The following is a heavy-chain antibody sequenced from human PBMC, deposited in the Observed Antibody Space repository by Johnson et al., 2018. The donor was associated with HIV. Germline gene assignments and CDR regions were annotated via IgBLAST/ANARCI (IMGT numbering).Heavy chain of an antibody. CDR2: ISSDESNK. J-gene: IGHJ3*02. V-gene: IGHV3-30*04. CDR1: GFTFSSYA. Sequence: QMLLVESGGGVVQPGRSLRLSCAASGFTFSSYAMHWVRQAPGKGLEWVAVISSDESNKYYADSVKGRFTISRDNSKNTLYLQMNSLRAEDTAVYYCAKVASAMGTDAFDIWGQGTMVTVSS. D-gene: IGHD5-18*01. CDR3: AKVASAMGTDAFDI.